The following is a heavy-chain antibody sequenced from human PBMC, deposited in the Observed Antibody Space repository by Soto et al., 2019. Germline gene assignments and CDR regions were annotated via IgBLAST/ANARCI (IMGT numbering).Heavy chain of an antibody. Sequence: SETLSLTSAVSSGSISSSNWWSWVRQPPGKGLEWIGEIYHSGSTNYNPSLKSRVTISVDKSKNQFSLKLSSVTAADTAVYYCARVKVLRYFDWLPRRQYYFDYWGQGTLVTVSS. CDR1: SGSISSSNW. J-gene: IGHJ4*02. CDR3: ARVKVLRYFDWLPRRQYYFDY. V-gene: IGHV4-4*02. CDR2: IYHSGST. D-gene: IGHD3-9*01.